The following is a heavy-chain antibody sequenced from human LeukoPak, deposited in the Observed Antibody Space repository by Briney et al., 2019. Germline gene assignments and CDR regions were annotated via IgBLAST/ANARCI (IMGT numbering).Heavy chain of an antibody. CDR3: ARDLGVVVVPAALDY. D-gene: IGHD2-2*01. CDR1: GFTLSNYP. CDR2: ISYDGSNK. V-gene: IGHV3-30-3*01. J-gene: IGHJ4*02. Sequence: GGSLRLSCAASGFTLSNYPMGWVRQAPGKGLEWVAVISYDGSNKYYADSVKGRFTISRDNSKNTLYLQMNSLRAEDTAVYYCARDLGVVVVPAALDYWGQGTLVTVSS.